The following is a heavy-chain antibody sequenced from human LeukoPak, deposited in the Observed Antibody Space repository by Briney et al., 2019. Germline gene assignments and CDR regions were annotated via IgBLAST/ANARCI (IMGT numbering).Heavy chain of an antibody. CDR1: GFTFRNYW. CDR3: VRLLDIDY. V-gene: IGHV3-74*01. CDR2: ISRDGATT. Sequence: GGSLRPSCAASGFTFRNYWMHWVRQAPGKGLVWVSRISRDGATTHYAGSVKGRFTISRDNAKNMVYLQMDSLSAEDTAVYYCVRLLDIDYWGQGTLVTVSS. J-gene: IGHJ4*02. D-gene: IGHD1-1*01.